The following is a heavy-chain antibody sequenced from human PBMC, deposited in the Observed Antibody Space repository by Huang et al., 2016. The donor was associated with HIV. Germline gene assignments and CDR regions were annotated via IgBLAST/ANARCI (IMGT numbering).Heavy chain of an antibody. Sequence: EVQLLESGGGLAQPGGSLRLSCTASGFTFGSYALNWVRQGPGKGLEWVSGTTGSGGSTYYANSVKGRFTSSRDNSKNTLYRQMNSLRAEDTALYYCAKHLGGRRGFTFIVLFGAFDMWGQGTMVTVSS. V-gene: IGHV3-23*01. CDR1: GFTFGSYA. D-gene: IGHD3-22*01. CDR3: AKHLGGRRGFTFIVLFGAFDM. J-gene: IGHJ3*02. CDR2: TTGSGGST.